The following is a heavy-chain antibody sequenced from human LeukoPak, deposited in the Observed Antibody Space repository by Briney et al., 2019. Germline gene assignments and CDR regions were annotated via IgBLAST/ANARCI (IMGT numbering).Heavy chain of an antibody. CDR3: AKDLLCSSTSCYGSGYFDS. CDR2: ISYDGGNK. Sequence: GGSLRLSCAASGFTLSSYGMHWVRQAPGKGLEWVAIISYDGGNKYYADSVKGGFTISRDNSKNTLYLQMNSLRPEDTAVYYCAKDLLCSSTSCYGSGYFDSWGQGTLVTVSS. CDR1: GFTLSSYG. J-gene: IGHJ4*02. D-gene: IGHD2-2*01. V-gene: IGHV3-30*18.